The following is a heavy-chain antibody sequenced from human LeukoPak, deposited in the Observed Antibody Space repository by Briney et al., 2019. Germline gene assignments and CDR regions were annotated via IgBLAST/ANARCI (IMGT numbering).Heavy chain of an antibody. D-gene: IGHD2-21*01. CDR3: ARLGGGASDY. J-gene: IGHJ4*02. CDR1: RGSLRSSRDC. Sequence: PESLSLTRILSRGSLRSSRDCWGWARHPPGRGREWTGSIYDSGSTYYHPSLKSRFTISVDTSKNQFSLKLSSVTAADTAVYYCARLGGGASDYWGQGTLVTVSS. V-gene: IGHV4-39*01. CDR2: IYDSGST.